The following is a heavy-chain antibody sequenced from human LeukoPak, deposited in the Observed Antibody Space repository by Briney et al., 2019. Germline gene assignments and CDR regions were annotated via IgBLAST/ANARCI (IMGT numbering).Heavy chain of an antibody. J-gene: IGHJ6*02. V-gene: IGHV1-46*01. CDR2: VNPSGGST. Sequence: ASVKVSCKASGYTFTSYYMHWVRQASGQGLEWMGIVNPSGGSTSYAQKFQGRVTMTRDTSTSTVYMELSSLRSEDTAVYYCARDGPTTVVNQDYYYGMDVWGQGTTVTVSS. D-gene: IGHD4-23*01. CDR3: ARDGPTTVVNQDYYYGMDV. CDR1: GYTFTSYY.